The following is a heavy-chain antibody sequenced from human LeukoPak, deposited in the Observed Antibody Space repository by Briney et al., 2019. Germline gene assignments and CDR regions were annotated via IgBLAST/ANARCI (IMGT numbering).Heavy chain of an antibody. CDR1: GGTFSSYA. V-gene: IGHV1-69*13. J-gene: IGHJ4*02. CDR2: IIPIFGTA. Sequence: GASVKVSCKASGGTFSSYAISWVRQAPGQGLEWMGGIIPIFGTANYAQKFQGRVTITADESTSTAYMELSSLRSEDTAVYYCAREGDDSSAPYYFDYWGQGTLVTVSS. CDR3: AREGDDSSAPYYFDY. D-gene: IGHD3-22*01.